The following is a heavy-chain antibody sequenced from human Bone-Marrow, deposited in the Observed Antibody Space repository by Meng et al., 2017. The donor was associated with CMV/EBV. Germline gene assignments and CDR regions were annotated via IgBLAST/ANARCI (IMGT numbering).Heavy chain of an antibody. J-gene: IGHJ4*02. CDR2: IIPIFGTA. CDR3: ARAVKWELLIGDY. CDR1: GGTFSSYA. Sequence: SVKVSCKASGGTFSSYAISWVRQAPGQGLEWMGGIIPIFGTANYAQKFQGRVTITTDESTSTAYMELSSLRSEDTAVYYCARAVKWELLIGDYWGQGTLVTVSS. D-gene: IGHD1-26*01. V-gene: IGHV1-69*05.